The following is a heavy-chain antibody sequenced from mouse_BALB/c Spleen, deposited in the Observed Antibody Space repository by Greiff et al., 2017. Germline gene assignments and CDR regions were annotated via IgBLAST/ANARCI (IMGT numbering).Heavy chain of an antibody. CDR1: GYSITSGYY. CDR2: ISYDGSN. Sequence: DVKLQESGPGLVKPSQSLSLTCSVTGYSITSGYYWNWIRQFPGNKLEWMGYISYDGSNNYNPSLKNRISITRDTSKNQFFLKLNSVTTEDTATYYCARDGSSYHYAMDYWGQGTSVTVSS. D-gene: IGHD1-1*01. J-gene: IGHJ4*01. V-gene: IGHV3-6*02. CDR3: ARDGSSYHYAMDY.